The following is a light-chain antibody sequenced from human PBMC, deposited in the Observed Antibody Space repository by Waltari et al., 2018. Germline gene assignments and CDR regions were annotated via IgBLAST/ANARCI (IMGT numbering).Light chain of an antibody. V-gene: IGLV1-44*01. CDR3: AAWDDSLNGFYV. CDR2: GQN. J-gene: IGLJ1*01. CDR1: SPNIGRNT. Sequence: QSVLTQPPSASGTPGPRVPIPCSGSSPNIGRNTLNWYQQLPGTAPTLLIYGQNQRPSGVPDRFSGSKSGTSASLAISGLQSEDEAHYYCAAWDDSLNGFYVFGTGTKVTVL.